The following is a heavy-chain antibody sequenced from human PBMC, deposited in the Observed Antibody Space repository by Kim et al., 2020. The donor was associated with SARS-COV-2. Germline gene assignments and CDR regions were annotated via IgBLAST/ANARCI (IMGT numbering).Heavy chain of an antibody. CDR2: IYYSGST. J-gene: IGHJ6*02. CDR1: GGSISSYY. D-gene: IGHD2-2*01. V-gene: IGHV4-59*13. CDR3: ARSTSHWGPDYYGMDV. Sequence: SETLSLTCTVSGGSISSYYWSWIRQPPGKGLEWIVYIYYSGSTNYNPSLKSRVTISVDTSKNQFSLKLSSVTAADTAVYYCARSTSHWGPDYYGMDVWGQGTTVTVSS.